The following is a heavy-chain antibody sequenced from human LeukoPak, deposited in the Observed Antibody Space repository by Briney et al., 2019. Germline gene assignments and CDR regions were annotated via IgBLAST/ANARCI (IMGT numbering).Heavy chain of an antibody. CDR2: ISYDGSNK. V-gene: IGHV3-30-3*01. CDR1: GFTFSSYA. D-gene: IGHD1-26*01. J-gene: IGHJ4*02. Sequence: GRSRRLSCAASGFTFSSYAMHWVRQAPGKGLEWVAVISYDGSNKYYADSVKGRFTISRDNSKNTLYLQMNSLRAEDTAVYYCARDILSGSYPDYWGQGTLVTVSS. CDR3: ARDILSGSYPDY.